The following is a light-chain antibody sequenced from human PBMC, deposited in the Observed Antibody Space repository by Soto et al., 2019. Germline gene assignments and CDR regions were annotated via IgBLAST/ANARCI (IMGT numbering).Light chain of an antibody. V-gene: IGKV1-12*01. CDR1: QGINSW. CDR3: QQANSFPIT. CDR2: AAS. Sequence: DIQMTQSPSSVSASVGDRVSLTCRASQGINSWLAWYQKKPGRAPKLLIYAASSLQNGVPSRFSGSESGTDFTITISNLQPEDCAIYFCQQANSFPITFGQGTRLEIK. J-gene: IGKJ5*01.